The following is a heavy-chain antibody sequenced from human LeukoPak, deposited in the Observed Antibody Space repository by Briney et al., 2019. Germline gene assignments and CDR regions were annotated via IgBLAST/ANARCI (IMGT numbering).Heavy chain of an antibody. Sequence: SVKVSCKASGGTFSSYAISWVRQAPGQGLEWMGGIIPIFGTANCAQKFQGRVTITADESTSTAYMELSSLRSEDTAVYYCARDPIEMATITDAEYFQHWGQGTLVTVSS. J-gene: IGHJ1*01. CDR1: GGTFSSYA. CDR2: IIPIFGTA. D-gene: IGHD5-24*01. V-gene: IGHV1-69*13. CDR3: ARDPIEMATITDAEYFQH.